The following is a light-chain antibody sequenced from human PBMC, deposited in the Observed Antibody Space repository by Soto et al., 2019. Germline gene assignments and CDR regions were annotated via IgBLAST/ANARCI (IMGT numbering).Light chain of an antibody. CDR3: QQYDKSPFT. CDR1: QSVSSSY. Sequence: EIVLTQSPGTLSLSPGERATLSCRASQSVSSSYLAWYQQKPGQAPRLLIYGAFTRAPGIPARFSGSGSGTEFALTITSLQSEDFAMYFCQQYDKSPFTFGPGTKVDIK. J-gene: IGKJ3*01. CDR2: GAF. V-gene: IGKV3-20*01.